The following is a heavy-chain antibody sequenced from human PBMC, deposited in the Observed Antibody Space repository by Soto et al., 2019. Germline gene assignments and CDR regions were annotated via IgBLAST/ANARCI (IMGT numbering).Heavy chain of an antibody. D-gene: IGHD2-15*01. CDR2: ITNRGTHT. CDR1: GFSFSSYT. Sequence: PGWSLRLSCTASGFSFSSYTMNWVRQAPGKGLQWVASITNRGTHTYSADSVRGRFTISRDNDKNSLYLQMNNLRAEDAATYYCARAHEVAWFDSWGQGTLVTVSS. CDR3: ARAHEVAWFDS. J-gene: IGHJ5*01. V-gene: IGHV3-21*06.